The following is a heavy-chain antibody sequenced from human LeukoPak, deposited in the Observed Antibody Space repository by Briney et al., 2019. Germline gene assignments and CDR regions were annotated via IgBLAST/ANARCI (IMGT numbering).Heavy chain of an antibody. CDR2: ISGSGGST. CDR3: AKWLTTMVRGVLDY. D-gene: IGHD3-10*01. CDR1: GFTFSSYA. J-gene: IGHJ4*01. V-gene: IGHV3-23*01. Sequence: GGSLRLSCAASGFTFSSYAMSWVRQAQGKGLEWVSAISGSGGSTYYTDSVKGRFTISRDNSKNTLYLQMNSLRAEDTAVYYCAKWLTTMVRGVLDYWGHRTLVTVSS.